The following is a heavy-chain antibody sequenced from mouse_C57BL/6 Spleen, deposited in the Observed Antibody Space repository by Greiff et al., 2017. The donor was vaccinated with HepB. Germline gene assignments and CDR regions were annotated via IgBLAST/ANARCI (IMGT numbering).Heavy chain of an antibody. Sequence: EVQLQQSGPELVKPGDSVKISCKASGYSFTGYFMNWVMQSHGKSLEWIGRINPYNGDTFYNQKFKGKATLTVDKSSSTAHMELRSLTSEDSAVYYCAGGGSSPWYFDYWGQGTTLTVSS. CDR3: AGGGSSPWYFDY. CDR2: INPYNGDT. D-gene: IGHD1-1*01. CDR1: GYSFTGYF. V-gene: IGHV1-20*01. J-gene: IGHJ2*01.